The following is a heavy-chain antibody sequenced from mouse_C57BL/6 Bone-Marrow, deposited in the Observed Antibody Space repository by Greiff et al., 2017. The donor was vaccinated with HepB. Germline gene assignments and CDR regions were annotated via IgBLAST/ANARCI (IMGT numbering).Heavy chain of an antibody. CDR2: IYPGDGGT. CDR3: ARDPLYDDYYVGYFDD. V-gene: IGHV1-82*01. J-gene: IGHJ2*01. D-gene: IGHD2-3*01. CDR1: GYAFSSSW. Sequence: VHLVESGPELVKPGASVKISCKASGYAFSSSWMNWVKQRPGKGLEWLGRIYPGDGGTNYNGKFKGKATLTADKSSSTAYMQLSSLTSEDSAVYFCARDPLYDDYYVGYFDDWGQGTTLTVSS.